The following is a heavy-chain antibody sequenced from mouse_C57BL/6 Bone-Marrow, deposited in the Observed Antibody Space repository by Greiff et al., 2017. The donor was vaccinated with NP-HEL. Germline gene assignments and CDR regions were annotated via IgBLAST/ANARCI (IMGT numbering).Heavy chain of an antibody. V-gene: IGHV1-19*01. CDR2: INPYNGGT. CDR3: ARSDGNDEFAY. CDR1: GYTFTDYY. D-gene: IGHD2-2*01. Sequence: EVQLQQSGPVLVKPGASVKMSCKASGYTFTDYYMNWVKQSHGKSLEWIGVINPYNGGTSYNQKFKGKATLTVDKSSSTAYMELNSLTSEDSAVYYCARSDGNDEFAYWGQGTLVTVSA. J-gene: IGHJ3*01.